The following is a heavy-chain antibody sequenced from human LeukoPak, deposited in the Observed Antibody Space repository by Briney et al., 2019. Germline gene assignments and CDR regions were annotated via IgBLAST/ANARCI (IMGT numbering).Heavy chain of an antibody. CDR2: IYYSGST. CDR1: GGSISSSSYY. Sequence: PSETLSLTCTVSGGSISSSSYYWGWIRQPPGKGLEWIGSIYYSGSTYYNPSLKSRVTISVDTSKNQFSLKLSSVTAADTAVYYCARESGYYDSGGYYYWFDPWGQGTLVTVSS. D-gene: IGHD3-22*01. J-gene: IGHJ5*02. V-gene: IGHV4-39*07. CDR3: ARESGYYDSGGYYYWFDP.